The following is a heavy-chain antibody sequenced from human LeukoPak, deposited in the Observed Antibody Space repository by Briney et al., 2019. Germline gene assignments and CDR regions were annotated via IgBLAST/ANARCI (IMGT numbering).Heavy chain of an antibody. CDR3: ARGVVGSSGWSYYFDY. D-gene: IGHD6-19*01. J-gene: IGHJ4*02. Sequence: GGSLRLSCAASGFTVSSNYMSWVRQAPGKGLEWVSVIYSGGSTYYADSVKGRFTISRDNSKNTLYLQMNSLRAEDTAVYYCARGVVGSSGWSYYFDYWGQGTLVTVSS. CDR2: IYSGGST. V-gene: IGHV3-53*01. CDR1: GFTVSSNY.